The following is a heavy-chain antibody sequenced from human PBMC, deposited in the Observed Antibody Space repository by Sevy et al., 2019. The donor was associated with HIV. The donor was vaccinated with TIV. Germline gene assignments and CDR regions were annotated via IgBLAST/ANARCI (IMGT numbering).Heavy chain of an antibody. V-gene: IGHV1-2*02. J-gene: IGHJ3*01. CDR1: GYTFTGHY. D-gene: IGHD2-15*01. Sequence: ASVKVSCKASGYTFTGHYMHWVRQAPGQGLEWMGWINPNSGSTDYEQKFQGRVTLTRDTSISTAYLELSRLTSDDTAVYYCARVFPYCSGGSCYSPYDAFDLWGQGTMVTVSS. CDR2: INPNSGST. CDR3: ARVFPYCSGGSCYSPYDAFDL.